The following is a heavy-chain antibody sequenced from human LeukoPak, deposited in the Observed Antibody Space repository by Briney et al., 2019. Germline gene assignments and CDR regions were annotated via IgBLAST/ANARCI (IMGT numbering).Heavy chain of an antibody. J-gene: IGHJ4*02. D-gene: IGHD5-12*01. Sequence: ASVKVSCKASGYTFTSYGISWVRQAPGQGLEWMGWISAYNGNTNYAQKLQGRVTMTTDTSTSTAYMELRSLRSDDTAVCYCARAGGYDPSTLVDYWGQGTLVTVSS. CDR1: GYTFTSYG. CDR2: ISAYNGNT. V-gene: IGHV1-18*01. CDR3: ARAGGYDPSTLVDY.